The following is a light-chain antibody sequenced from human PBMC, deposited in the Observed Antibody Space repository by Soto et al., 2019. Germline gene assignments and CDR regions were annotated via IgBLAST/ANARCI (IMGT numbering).Light chain of an antibody. CDR2: DAS. J-gene: IGKJ4*01. CDR3: QHRNDWPLT. CDR1: QNVNNW. Sequence: PGERATLSCRASQNVNNWLAWYQQKPGQAPRLVIYDASRRATGIPARFRGSGSGTDFTLTISSLEPEDSAVYYCQHRNDWPLTFGGGTKVEIK. V-gene: IGKV3-11*01.